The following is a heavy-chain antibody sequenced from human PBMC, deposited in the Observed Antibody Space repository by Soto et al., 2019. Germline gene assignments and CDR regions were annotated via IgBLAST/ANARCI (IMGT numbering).Heavy chain of an antibody. CDR3: ARLYSYGSFFDY. V-gene: IGHV4-59*01. Sequence: SETLSLTCTVSGGSISSYYWGWIRQPPGKGLEWIGYIYYSGSTNYNPSLKSRVTISVDTSKNQFSLKLSSVTAADTAVYYCARLYSYGSFFDYWGQGTLVTVSS. D-gene: IGHD5-18*01. J-gene: IGHJ4*02. CDR1: GGSISSYY. CDR2: IYYSGST.